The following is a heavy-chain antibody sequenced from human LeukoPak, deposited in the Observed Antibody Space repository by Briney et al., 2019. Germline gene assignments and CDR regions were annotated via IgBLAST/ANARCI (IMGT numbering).Heavy chain of an antibody. J-gene: IGHJ3*02. V-gene: IGHV1-8*01. CDR2: MNPNSGNT. CDR3: ARDMGSYYDSSGYYLYAFDI. D-gene: IGHD3-22*01. Sequence: ASVKVSCKASGYTFTSYDINWVRQATGQWLEWMGWMNPNSGNTGYAQKLQGRVTMTTDTSTSTAYMELRSLRSDDTAVYYCARDMGSYYDSSGYYLYAFDIWGQGTMVTVSS. CDR1: GYTFTSYD.